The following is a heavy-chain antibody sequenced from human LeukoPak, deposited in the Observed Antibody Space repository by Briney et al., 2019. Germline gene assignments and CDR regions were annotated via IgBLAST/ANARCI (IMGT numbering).Heavy chain of an antibody. J-gene: IGHJ6*02. CDR1: GFTFSSYS. Sequence: GGSLRLSCAASGFTFSSYSMNWVRQAPGKGLEWVSYISSTSSTKQYADSVKGRFTISRDNVKNSLYLQMNSLRAEDTAMYYCARVPTTYGMDVWGQGTTVTVSS. CDR2: ISSTSSTK. CDR3: ARVPTTYGMDV. D-gene: IGHD1-14*01. V-gene: IGHV3-48*01.